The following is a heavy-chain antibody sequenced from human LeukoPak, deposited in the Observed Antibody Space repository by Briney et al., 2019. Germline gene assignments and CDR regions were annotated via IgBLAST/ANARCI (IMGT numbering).Heavy chain of an antibody. J-gene: IGHJ4*02. CDR3: AKAGPRSGYAPLTDY. Sequence: GGSLRLSCAASGFSFSSYGMSWVRQAPGKGLEWVSAISGSGGSTYYADSVKGRFTISRDNSKNTLYLQMNSLRAEDTAVYYCAKAGPRSGYAPLTDYWGQGTLVTVSS. CDR2: ISGSGGST. D-gene: IGHD3-22*01. V-gene: IGHV3-23*01. CDR1: GFSFSSYG.